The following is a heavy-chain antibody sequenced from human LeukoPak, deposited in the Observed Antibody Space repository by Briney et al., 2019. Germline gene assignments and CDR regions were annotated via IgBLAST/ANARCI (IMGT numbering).Heavy chain of an antibody. CDR2: ITDDATT. V-gene: IGHV3-74*03. CDR1: GFTFSRAW. CDR3: VRDTVGPYY. J-gene: IGHJ4*02. Sequence: PGGSLRLSCAASGFTFSRAWMDWVRHAPGKGLVWVSRITDDATTTYADSVKGPFSISRDNAKNILYLQFYSLRAEDTAVYYCVRDTVGPYYWGQRTLVTVSS. D-gene: IGHD4-23*01.